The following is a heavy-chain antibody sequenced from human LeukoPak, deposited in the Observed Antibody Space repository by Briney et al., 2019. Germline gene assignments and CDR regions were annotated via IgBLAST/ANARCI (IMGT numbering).Heavy chain of an antibody. D-gene: IGHD3-3*01. CDR1: GGSFSGYY. Sequence: PSETLSLTCAVYGGSFSGYYWGWIRQPPGKGLEWIGTIYYSGTTYYNPSLKSRVTISVDTSKNQFSLKLSSVTAADTAVYYCASGFGSYYDSDYWGQGTLVTVSA. V-gene: IGHV4-34*01. J-gene: IGHJ4*02. CDR3: ASGFGSYYDSDY. CDR2: IYYSGTT.